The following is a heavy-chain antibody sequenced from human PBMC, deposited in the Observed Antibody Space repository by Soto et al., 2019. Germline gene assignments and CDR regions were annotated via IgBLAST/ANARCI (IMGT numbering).Heavy chain of an antibody. CDR1: GGTFSDYA. CDR3: AKDRGTQMMLAVWDS. D-gene: IGHD3-16*01. J-gene: IGHJ4*02. CDR2: IVPIHGMK. V-gene: IGHV1-69*01. Sequence: VQLVQSGAEVKKPGSSVKVSCEASGGTFSDYAFSWVRQAPGQRLEWMGGIVPIHGMKSYAQNFQGRVTLTADESTRRVYMELSGRTSQDTAGYYCAKDRGTQMMLAVWDSWGQGTQVTFSA.